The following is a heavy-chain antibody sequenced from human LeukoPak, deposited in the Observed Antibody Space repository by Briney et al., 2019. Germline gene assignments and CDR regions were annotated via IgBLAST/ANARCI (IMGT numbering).Heavy chain of an antibody. V-gene: IGHV3-30*18. CDR3: AKVSRVVPDPFDAFDI. D-gene: IGHD2-15*01. Sequence: PGRSLRLSCAASGFTFSSYGMHWVRQAPGKGLEWVAVISYDGSNKYYADSVKGRFTISRDNSKNTLYLQMNSLRAEDTAVYYCAKVSRVVPDPFDAFDIWGQGTMVTVSS. CDR1: GFTFSSYG. CDR2: ISYDGSNK. J-gene: IGHJ3*02.